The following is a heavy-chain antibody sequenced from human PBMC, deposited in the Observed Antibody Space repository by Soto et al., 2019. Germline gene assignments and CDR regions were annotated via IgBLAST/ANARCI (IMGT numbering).Heavy chain of an antibody. CDR2: IYYSGST. V-gene: IGHV4-59*01. J-gene: IGHJ5*02. CDR1: GGSISSYY. D-gene: IGHD3-3*01. Sequence: SETLSLTCTVSGGSISSYYWSWIRQPPGKGLEWIGYIYYSGSTNYNPSLKSRVTISVDTSKNQFSLKLSSVTAADTAVYYCARAPITIFGVVSWFDPWGQGTLVTVSS. CDR3: ARAPITIFGVVSWFDP.